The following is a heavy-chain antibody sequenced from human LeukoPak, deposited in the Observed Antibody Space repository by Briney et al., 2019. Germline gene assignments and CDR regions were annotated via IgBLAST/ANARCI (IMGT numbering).Heavy chain of an antibody. J-gene: IGHJ4*02. V-gene: IGHV1-69*13. D-gene: IGHD3-22*01. CDR1: GGTFSSYA. CDR2: IIPIFGTA. Sequence: SVKVSCKASGGTFSSYAISWVRQAPGQGLEWMGGIIPIFGTANYAQKFQGRVTITADESTSTAYMELSSLRSEDTAVYYCASYYDSSGYYDYWGQGTLVTVSS. CDR3: ASYYDSSGYYDY.